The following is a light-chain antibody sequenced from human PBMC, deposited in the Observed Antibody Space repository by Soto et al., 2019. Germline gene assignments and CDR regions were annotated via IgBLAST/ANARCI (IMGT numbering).Light chain of an antibody. J-gene: IGLJ3*02. Sequence: QSALTQPASVSGSPGQSITISCTGTGSDVGGYNFVSWYQQYPGKAPKLMIYEVTNRPSGVSNRFSGSKSGNTASLTISGLQAEDEAEYYCSSYTSANTHNLVFGGGTKLTVL. CDR3: SSYTSANTHNLV. CDR1: GSDVGGYNF. V-gene: IGLV2-14*01. CDR2: EVT.